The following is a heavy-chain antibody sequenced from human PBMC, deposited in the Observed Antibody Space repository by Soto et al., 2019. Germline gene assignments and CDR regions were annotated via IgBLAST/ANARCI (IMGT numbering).Heavy chain of an antibody. CDR2: ISGSGGST. J-gene: IGHJ4*02. CDR1: GFTFSSYA. Sequence: EVQLLESGGGLVQPGGSLRLSCAASGFTFSSYAMSWVRQAPGKGLEWVSAISGSGGSTYYADSVKGRFTISRDNSKNTLYLQRNSLRADDTAVYYCAKLVGEPGQWIFGVVIIPYGFHYWGQGTLVTVSS. V-gene: IGHV3-23*01. D-gene: IGHD3-3*01. CDR3: AKLVGEPGQWIFGVVIIPYGFHY.